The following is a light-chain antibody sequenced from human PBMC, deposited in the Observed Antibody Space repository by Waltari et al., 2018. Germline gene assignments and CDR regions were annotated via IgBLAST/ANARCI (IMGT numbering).Light chain of an antibody. CDR2: EVR. CDR1: SSDVGGYNY. V-gene: IGLV2-14*01. CDR3: SSYTSSSTVV. J-gene: IGLJ2*01. Sequence: QSALTQPASVSGSPGQSITISCTGTSSDVGGYNYASWYQQHPGKAPKLMIYEVRNRPSGGSNRFSGSKSGNTASLTISGLQAEDEADYYCSSYTSSSTVVFGGGTKLTVL.